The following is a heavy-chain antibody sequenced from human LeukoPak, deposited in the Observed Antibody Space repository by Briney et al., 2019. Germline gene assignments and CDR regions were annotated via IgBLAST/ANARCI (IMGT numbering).Heavy chain of an antibody. V-gene: IGHV3-23*01. Sequence: PGGSLRLSCAASGFTFSSYAMSWVRQAPGKGLEWVSAISGSGGSTYYADSVKGRFTISRDNAKNSLYLQMNSLRAEDTAVYYCATGNPYYYDSSGYYPISDHFDYWGQGTLVTVSS. CDR2: ISGSGGST. D-gene: IGHD3-22*01. J-gene: IGHJ4*02. CDR1: GFTFSSYA. CDR3: ATGNPYYYDSSGYYPISDHFDY.